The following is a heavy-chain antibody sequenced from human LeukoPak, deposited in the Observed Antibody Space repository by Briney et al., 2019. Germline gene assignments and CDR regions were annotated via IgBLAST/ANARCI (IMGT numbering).Heavy chain of an antibody. Sequence: SETLSLTCTVSGGSISSSSAYWGWIRQPPGKGLERIGSIYYSKNTYYNPSLKSRVNISADTSKNQFSLTLGSVSATDTAVYYCVSPRGFSYGYFDYWGQGTLVTVSS. V-gene: IGHV4-39*01. CDR2: IYYSKNT. J-gene: IGHJ4*02. CDR3: VSPRGFSYGYFDY. D-gene: IGHD5-18*01. CDR1: GGSISSSSAY.